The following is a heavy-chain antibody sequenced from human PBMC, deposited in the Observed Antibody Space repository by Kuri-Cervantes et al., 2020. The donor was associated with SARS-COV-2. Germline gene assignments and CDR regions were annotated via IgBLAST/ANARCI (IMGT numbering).Heavy chain of an antibody. CDR2: IYTSGST. Sequence: GSLRLSCTVSGGSISSYYWSWIRQPAGKGLEWIGRIYTSGSTNYNPSLKSRVTMSVDTSKNRFSLKLNSVTAADTAVYYCARLYSSGGNFDYWGQGTLVTVSS. J-gene: IGHJ4*02. V-gene: IGHV4-4*07. CDR3: ARLYSSGGNFDY. CDR1: GGSISSYY. D-gene: IGHD6-19*01.